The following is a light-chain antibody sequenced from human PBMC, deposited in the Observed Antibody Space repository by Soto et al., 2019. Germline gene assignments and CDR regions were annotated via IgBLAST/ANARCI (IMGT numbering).Light chain of an antibody. Sequence: QSVLTQPPSASGTPGQRVTISCSGSSSNIGSNYVYWYQQLPGTAPKLLIYSNNQRPSGVPDRFSGSKSGTSASLAISGLRSEDEADYYCQSYDSSYVVFGGGTKLTVL. CDR2: SNN. CDR1: SSNIGSNY. V-gene: IGLV1-47*02. CDR3: QSYDSSYVV. J-gene: IGLJ2*01.